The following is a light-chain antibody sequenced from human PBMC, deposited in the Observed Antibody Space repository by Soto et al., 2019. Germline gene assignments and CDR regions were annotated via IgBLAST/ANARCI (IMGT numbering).Light chain of an antibody. J-gene: IGKJ1*01. V-gene: IGKV4-1*01. CDR3: QQSYSTLPT. Sequence: SCWSSQSVLNSSNNKNHLSWYQQKPGQPPRLLIYGASTRESGVPDRFSGSGSGTDFTLTISSLQAEDVAIYYCQQSYSTLPTFGQGTKVGIK. CDR1: QSVLNSSNNKNH. CDR2: GAS.